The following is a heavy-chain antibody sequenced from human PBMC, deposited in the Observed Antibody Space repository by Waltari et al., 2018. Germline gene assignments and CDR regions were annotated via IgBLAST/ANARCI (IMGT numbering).Heavy chain of an antibody. D-gene: IGHD6-19*01. J-gene: IGHJ4*02. CDR2: MFYNGSP. CDR1: GGSLTTYY. CDR3: ARDTIAVGYFDL. V-gene: IGHV4-59*01. Sequence: QVQLQESGPGLVKPSETLSLRCTVSGGSLTTYYWTWIRQPPGRGLEWIGYMFYNGSPNYNPSLKSRVTISIDTSKNQVSLNLSSVTAADTAIYYCARDTIAVGYFDLWGQGTLVTVSS.